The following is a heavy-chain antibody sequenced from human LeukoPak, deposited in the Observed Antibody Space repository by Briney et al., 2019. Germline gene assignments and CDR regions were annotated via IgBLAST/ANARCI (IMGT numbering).Heavy chain of an antibody. CDR3: ARGYDTEKSGY. J-gene: IGHJ4*02. Sequence: SETLSLTCAVYGVSFSDYYWSWIRQPPGKGLEWIGEIHPSGSTNYNPSLKSRVTISADTSMNHFSLKLTSVTAADTAVYYCARGYDTEKSGYWGQGTLVTVSS. CDR1: GVSFSDYY. CDR2: IHPSGST. V-gene: IGHV4-34*01. D-gene: IGHD3-22*01.